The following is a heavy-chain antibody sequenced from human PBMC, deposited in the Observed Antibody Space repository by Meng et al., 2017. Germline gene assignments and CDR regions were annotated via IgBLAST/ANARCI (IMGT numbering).Heavy chain of an antibody. Sequence: EVQLVESGVGLVRSGGSLRLFCTASGFTFRDYWMHWVRQAPGKGLVWVSRIKPDGTMTVYADSVKGRFTISRDNAKNTLYLQMNSLRSDDTAVYYCARSDWFDPWGQGTLVTVSS. CDR3: ARSDWFDP. V-gene: IGHV3-74*01. CDR1: GFTFRDYW. J-gene: IGHJ5*02. CDR2: IKPDGTMT.